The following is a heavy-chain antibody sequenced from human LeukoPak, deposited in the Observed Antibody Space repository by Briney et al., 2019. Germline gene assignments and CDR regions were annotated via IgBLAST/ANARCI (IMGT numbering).Heavy chain of an antibody. CDR2: IREDESEK. CDR3: ARDSRYSRGVGDFDY. V-gene: IGHV3-7*03. Sequence: GPSHRLFCAASGFAFIRHWMRWVRQAPGKGLEWVANIREDESEKYYVDSVKGRFTISRDNANNSLFLQMSSLRAEDTAVYYCARDSRYSRGVGDFDYWGQGTLVSVSS. CDR1: GFAFIRHW. D-gene: IGHD5-18*01. J-gene: IGHJ4*02.